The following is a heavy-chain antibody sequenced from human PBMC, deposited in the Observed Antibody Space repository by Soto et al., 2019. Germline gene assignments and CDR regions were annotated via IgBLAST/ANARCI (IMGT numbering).Heavy chain of an antibody. CDR3: ARTRRLYCSSTSCYGRTRYYYYGMDV. J-gene: IGHJ6*02. CDR1: GFSLSTSGMC. Sequence: SGPTLVNPTQTLTLTCTFSGFSLSTSGMCVSWIRQPPGKALEWLALIDWDDDKYYSTSLKTRLTISKDTSKNQVVLTMTNMDPVDTATYYCARTRRLYCSSTSCYGRTRYYYYGMDVWGQGTTVTVSS. V-gene: IGHV2-70*01. D-gene: IGHD2-2*01. CDR2: IDWDDDK.